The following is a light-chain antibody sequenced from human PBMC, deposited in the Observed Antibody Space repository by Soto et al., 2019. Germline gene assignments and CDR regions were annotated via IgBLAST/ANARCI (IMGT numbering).Light chain of an antibody. J-gene: IGKJ1*01. Sequence: EIVLTQSPATLSLSPGERATLSCRASQSVSSYLAWYQQKPGQAPRLLIYDASNRATGIPARFSGSGSGTDFTHTISSLEPEDFAVYYCQQRSNWPPGFGQGTKVEIK. CDR2: DAS. V-gene: IGKV3-11*01. CDR1: QSVSSY. CDR3: QQRSNWPPG.